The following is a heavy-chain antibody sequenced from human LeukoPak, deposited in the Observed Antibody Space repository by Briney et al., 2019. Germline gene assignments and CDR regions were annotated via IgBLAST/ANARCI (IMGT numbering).Heavy chain of an antibody. V-gene: IGHV3-48*01. CDR1: GFTFSNYN. J-gene: IGHJ4*02. D-gene: IGHD2-21*02. CDR2: ISSGRSAI. CDR3: ARAKNSDYYYVDY. Sequence: GGSLRLSCAASGFTFSNYNMNWVRQAPGKGLEWVSYISSGRSAIYYADSVKGRFTISRDNAKNSLYLQMNSLRGEDTAVYYCARAKNSDYYYVDYWGQGTLVTVSS.